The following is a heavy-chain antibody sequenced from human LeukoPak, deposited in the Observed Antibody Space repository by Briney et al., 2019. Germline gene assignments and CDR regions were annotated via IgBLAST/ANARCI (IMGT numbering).Heavy chain of an antibody. CDR3: AREYGKYSSSWYLYFQH. CDR2: ISSSSITI. J-gene: IGHJ1*01. Sequence: GGSLRLSCAASGFTFSSYSMNWVRHPPGKGLECVSYISSSSITIYYADSVKGRFTISRDKDKNSMCLHMNRLRAEDTAVYYCAREYGKYSSSWYLYFQHWGQGTLVTVSS. V-gene: IGHV3-48*01. CDR1: GFTFSSYS. D-gene: IGHD6-13*01.